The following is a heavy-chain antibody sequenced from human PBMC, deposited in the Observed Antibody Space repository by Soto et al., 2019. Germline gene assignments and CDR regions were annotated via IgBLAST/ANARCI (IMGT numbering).Heavy chain of an antibody. V-gene: IGHV4-30-2*01. CDR1: GVSISSGGYS. J-gene: IGHJ5*02. Sequence: SETLSLTCAVSGVSISSGGYSWSWIRQPPGKGLEWIGYISHSGSTYYNPSLKSRVTISGDRSKNQFSLKLSSVTAADTAVYYCARWVDPWGQGTLVTVSS. CDR3: ARWVDP. CDR2: ISHSGST.